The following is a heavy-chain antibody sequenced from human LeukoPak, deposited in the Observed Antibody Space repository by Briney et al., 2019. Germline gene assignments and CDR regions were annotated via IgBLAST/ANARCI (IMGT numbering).Heavy chain of an antibody. D-gene: IGHD6-19*01. CDR2: INHSGST. CDR3: ARVSVAGTKGGLRGYFDY. V-gene: IGHV4-34*01. J-gene: IGHJ4*02. CDR1: GGSFSGYY. Sequence: SETLSLTCAVYGGSFSGYYWSWIRQPPGKGLEWIGEINHSGSTNYNPSLKSRVTISVDTSKNQFSLKLSSVTAADTAVYYCARVSVAGTKGGLRGYFDYWGQGTLVTVSS.